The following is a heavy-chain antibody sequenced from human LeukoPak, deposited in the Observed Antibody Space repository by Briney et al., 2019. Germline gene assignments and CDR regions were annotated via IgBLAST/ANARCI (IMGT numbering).Heavy chain of an antibody. Sequence: PSETLSLTCTVSGGSISSYYWSWIRQPPGKGLEWIGYIYYSGSTNYNPSLKSRVTISVDTSKNQFSLKLSSVTAADTAVYYCARDSGYSGYDPIDYYYYYGMDVWGQGTTVTASS. D-gene: IGHD5-12*01. V-gene: IGHV4-59*01. CDR3: ARDSGYSGYDPIDYYYYYGMDV. J-gene: IGHJ6*02. CDR2: IYYSGST. CDR1: GGSISSYY.